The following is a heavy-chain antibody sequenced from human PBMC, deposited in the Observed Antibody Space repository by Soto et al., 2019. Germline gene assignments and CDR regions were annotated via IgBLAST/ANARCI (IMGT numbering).Heavy chain of an antibody. J-gene: IGHJ5*02. V-gene: IGHV3-23*01. CDR2: ISGSGFKK. D-gene: IGHD1-26*01. Sequence: GGSLRLSCAASGFIFENFGMSWVRQAPGKGLEWISSISGSGFKKYYADSVKGRFTIPRDNSKSTVYLELNNLSAEDTAVYHCAKNQGVELVPLATVDWFDPWGQGSVVTV. CDR1: GFIFENFG. CDR3: AKNQGVELVPLATVDWFDP.